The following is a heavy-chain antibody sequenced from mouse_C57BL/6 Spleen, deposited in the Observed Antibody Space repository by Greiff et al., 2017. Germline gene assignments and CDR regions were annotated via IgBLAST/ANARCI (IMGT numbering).Heavy chain of an antibody. D-gene: IGHD2-2*01. CDR3: ARRMVTTGGMDY. CDR1: GYTFTSYW. V-gene: IGHV1-52*01. J-gene: IGHJ4*01. Sequence: QVQLQQPGAELVRPGSSVKLSCKASGYTFTSYWMHWVKQRPIQGLEWIGNIDPSDSETHYNQKFKDKATLTVDKSSSTAYMQLSILTSEDSAVYYCARRMVTTGGMDYWGQGTSVTVSS. CDR2: IDPSDSET.